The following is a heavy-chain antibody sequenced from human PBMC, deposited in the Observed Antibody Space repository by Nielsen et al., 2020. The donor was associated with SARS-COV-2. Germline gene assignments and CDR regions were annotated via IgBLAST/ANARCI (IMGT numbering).Heavy chain of an antibody. CDR2: ISNDGSST. CDR3: ARAFGYGMDV. J-gene: IGHJ6*02. Sequence: GESLKISCVASGFNLSHYYMRWIRQAPGKGLERVSDISNDGSSTRNADSVKGRFTISRDNAKNSLYLQMNSLRAEDAAVYYCARAFGYGMDVWGQGTTVTVSS. CDR1: GFNLSHYY. D-gene: IGHD3-10*01. V-gene: IGHV3-11*05.